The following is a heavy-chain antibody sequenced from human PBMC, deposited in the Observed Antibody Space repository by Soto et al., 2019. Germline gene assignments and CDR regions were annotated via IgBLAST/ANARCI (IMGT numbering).Heavy chain of an antibody. CDR2: VCFHGSGE. D-gene: IGHD3-16*01. CDR3: VKGPDNWDDSNWFDP. J-gene: IGHJ5*02. V-gene: IGHV3-30*18. Sequence: QVQVMESGGGVVQPGRSLRISCAASGFTLSNSGIHWVRQAPGKGLEWVAAVCFHGSGEYYADSVKGRFTISSDSSKNMVYLQMNSLRTDDTAVYHCVKGPDNWDDSNWFDPWVQGIRVTVSS. CDR1: GFTLSNSG.